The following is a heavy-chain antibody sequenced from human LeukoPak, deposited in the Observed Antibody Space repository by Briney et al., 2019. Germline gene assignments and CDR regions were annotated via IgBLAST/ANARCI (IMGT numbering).Heavy chain of an antibody. CDR2: ISYDGSNK. D-gene: IGHD5-18*01. CDR3: AKGIRGYSYGYVAVY. V-gene: IGHV3-30*18. Sequence: GGSLRLSCAASGFTFSSYGMHWVRQAPGKGLEWVAVISYDGSNKYYADSVKGRFTISRDNSKNTLYLQMNSLRAEDTAVYYCAKGIRGYSYGYVAVYWGQGTLVTASS. CDR1: GFTFSSYG. J-gene: IGHJ4*02.